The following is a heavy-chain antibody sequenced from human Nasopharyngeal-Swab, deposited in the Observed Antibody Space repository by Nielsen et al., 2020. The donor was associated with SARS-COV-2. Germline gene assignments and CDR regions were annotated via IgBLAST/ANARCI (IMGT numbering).Heavy chain of an antibody. Sequence: GRSLRLSCKGSGYSFTSYWIGWVRQMPGKGLEWMGIIYPGDSDTRYSPSFQGQVTISADKSISTAYLQWSSLKASDTAMYYCAGFTVVTPDDAFDIWGQGTMVTVSS. CDR1: GYSFTSYW. V-gene: IGHV5-51*01. D-gene: IGHD4-23*01. J-gene: IGHJ3*02. CDR2: IYPGDSDT. CDR3: AGFTVVTPDDAFDI.